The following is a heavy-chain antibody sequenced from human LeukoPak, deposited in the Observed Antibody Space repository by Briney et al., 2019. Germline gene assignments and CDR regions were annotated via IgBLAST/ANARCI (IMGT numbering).Heavy chain of an antibody. CDR2: ISAYNGNT. V-gene: IGHV1-18*01. CDR3: ARGGDSASEDYYYGMDV. J-gene: IGHJ6*02. D-gene: IGHD3-16*01. Sequence: ASVKVSCKASGYTFTSYGISWVRQAPGQGLEWMGWISAYNGNTNYAQKLQGRVTMTTDTSTSTAYMELRSLRSDDTAVYYCARGGDSASEDYYYGMDVWGQGTTVTVSS. CDR1: GYTFTSYG.